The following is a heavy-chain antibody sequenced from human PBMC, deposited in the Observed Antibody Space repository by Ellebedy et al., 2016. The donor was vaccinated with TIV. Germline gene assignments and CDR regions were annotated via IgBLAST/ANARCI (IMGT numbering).Heavy chain of an antibody. D-gene: IGHD6-13*01. V-gene: IGHV3-9*01. CDR2: ISWNSGSI. Sequence: SLKISXAASGFTFDDYAMHWVRQAPGKGLEWVSGISWNSGSIGYADSVKGRFTISRDNAKNSLYLQMNSLRAEDTALYYCAKSRSRSGYSSSWPDYWGQGTLVTVSS. J-gene: IGHJ4*02. CDR3: AKSRSRSGYSSSWPDY. CDR1: GFTFDDYA.